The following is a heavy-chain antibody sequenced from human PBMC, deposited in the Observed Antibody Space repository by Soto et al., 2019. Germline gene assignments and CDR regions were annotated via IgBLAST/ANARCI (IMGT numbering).Heavy chain of an antibody. CDR3: ARDLWFGDPKGAFDI. V-gene: IGHV3-33*01. D-gene: IGHD3-10*01. J-gene: IGHJ3*02. Sequence: GGSLRLSCAASGFTFSSYGMHWVRQAPGKGLEWVAVIWYDGSNKYYTDSVKGRFTISRDNSKNTRYLQMNSLRAEDTAVYYCARDLWFGDPKGAFDIWGQGTMVTVSS. CDR1: GFTFSSYG. CDR2: IWYDGSNK.